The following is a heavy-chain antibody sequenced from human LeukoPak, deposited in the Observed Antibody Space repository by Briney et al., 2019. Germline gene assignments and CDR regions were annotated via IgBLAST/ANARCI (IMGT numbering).Heavy chain of an antibody. J-gene: IGHJ4*02. Sequence: ASVKVSCKASGYTFTGYYMHWVRQAPGQGLEWMGWINPNSGSTNYAQKFQGRVTMTRDTSISTAYMELSRLRSDDTAAYYCARDLGQWLVESHWGQGTLVTVSS. CDR2: INPNSGST. CDR3: ARDLGQWLVESH. CDR1: GYTFTGYY. D-gene: IGHD6-19*01. V-gene: IGHV1-2*02.